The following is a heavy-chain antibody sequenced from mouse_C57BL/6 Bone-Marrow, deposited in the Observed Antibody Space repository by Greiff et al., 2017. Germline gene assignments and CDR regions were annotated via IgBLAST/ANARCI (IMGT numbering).Heavy chain of an antibody. D-gene: IGHD4-1*01. CDR2: ISDGGSYT. Sequence: EVHLVESGGGLVKPGGSLKLSCAASGFTFSSYAMSWVRQTPEKRLEWVATISDGGSYTYYPDNVKGRFTISRDNAKNNLYLQMSHLKSEDTAMYYCAGTGHYFDYWGQGNTPTVSS. CDR1: GFTFSSYA. J-gene: IGHJ2*01. CDR3: AGTGHYFDY. V-gene: IGHV5-4*01.